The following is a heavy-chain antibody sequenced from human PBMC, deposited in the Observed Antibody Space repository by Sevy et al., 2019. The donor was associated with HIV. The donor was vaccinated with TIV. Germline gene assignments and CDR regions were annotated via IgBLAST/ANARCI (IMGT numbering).Heavy chain of an antibody. Sequence: GGSLRLSCAASGFTFSGSAMHWVRQASGKGLEWVGRIRSKANSYATAYAPSVKGRFTISRDDSKNTAYLQMNSLKTEDTAVYYCTRHLEYSSSFYYYYGMDVWGQGTTVTVSS. CDR3: TRHLEYSSSFYYYYGMDV. CDR2: IRSKANSYAT. D-gene: IGHD6-6*01. V-gene: IGHV3-73*01. CDR1: GFTFSGSA. J-gene: IGHJ6*02.